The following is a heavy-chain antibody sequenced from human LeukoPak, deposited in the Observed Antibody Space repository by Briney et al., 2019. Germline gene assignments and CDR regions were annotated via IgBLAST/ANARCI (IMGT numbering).Heavy chain of an antibody. J-gene: IGHJ4*02. V-gene: IGHV1-18*01. CDR2: ISAYNGNT. CDR3: ARDLMDIVVVPAAMDY. D-gene: IGHD2-2*03. Sequence: ASVKVSCKASGYTFTSYGISWVRQAPGQGLEWMGWISAYNGNTNYAQKLQGRVTMTTDTSTSTAYMELRGLRSDDTAVYYCARDLMDIVVVPAAMDYWGQGTLVTVSS. CDR1: GYTFTSYG.